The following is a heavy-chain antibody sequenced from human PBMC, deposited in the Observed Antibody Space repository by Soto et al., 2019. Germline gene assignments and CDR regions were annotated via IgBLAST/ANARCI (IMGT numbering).Heavy chain of an antibody. Sequence: EVQLLESGGGLVQPGGSLRLSCAASGFTFSSYAMSWVRQAPGKGLEWVSAISGSGGSTYYADSVKGRFTISRGKSKNPLYLQIKSLRAEDTGVYYCAKEGQRLGGGYFDYWGQGTLVTVSS. V-gene: IGHV3-23*01. CDR2: ISGSGGST. J-gene: IGHJ4*02. CDR3: AKEGQRLGGGYFDY. D-gene: IGHD6-25*01. CDR1: GFTFSSYA.